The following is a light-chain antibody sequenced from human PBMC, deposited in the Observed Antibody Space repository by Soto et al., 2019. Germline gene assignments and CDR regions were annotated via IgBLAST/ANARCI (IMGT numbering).Light chain of an antibody. J-gene: IGLJ3*02. CDR1: SSDIGSNV. Sequence: QSVLTQPPSASGTPGQRVTISCSGSSSDIGSNVVNWYQQLPGTAPKLLIYTNDQRPSGVPDRFSGSRSGTSASLAISGLQSEDEADYFCAAWDDSLNGPVFGGGTKVIVL. CDR2: TND. CDR3: AAWDDSLNGPV. V-gene: IGLV1-44*01.